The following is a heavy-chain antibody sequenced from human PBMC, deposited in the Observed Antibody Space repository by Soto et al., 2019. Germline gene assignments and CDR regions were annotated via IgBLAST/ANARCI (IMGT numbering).Heavy chain of an antibody. Sequence: HPGGSLRLSCAAYGFTFSSYAMSWVRQAPGKGLEWVSAISGSGGSTYYADSVKGRFTISRDNSKNTLYLQMNSLRAEDTAVYYCANSETTDSSFDYWGQGALVTVSS. CDR1: GFTFSSYA. CDR2: ISGSGGST. V-gene: IGHV3-23*01. CDR3: ANSETTDSSFDY. J-gene: IGHJ4*02. D-gene: IGHD1-1*01.